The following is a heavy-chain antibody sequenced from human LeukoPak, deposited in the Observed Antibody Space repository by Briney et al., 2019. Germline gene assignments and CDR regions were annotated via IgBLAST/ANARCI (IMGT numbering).Heavy chain of an antibody. D-gene: IGHD1-26*01. CDR1: GFTFSNPA. Sequence: GGSLRLSCAASGFTFSNPAMSWVRQTPGKGLEWVSSITPSGDGTYYAASVKGRFTISRDNSKNTLYLQMDSLRADDTAKYYCAKDSTVATWWGQGTLVTVSS. CDR2: ITPSGDGT. V-gene: IGHV3-23*01. J-gene: IGHJ4*02. CDR3: AKDSTVATW.